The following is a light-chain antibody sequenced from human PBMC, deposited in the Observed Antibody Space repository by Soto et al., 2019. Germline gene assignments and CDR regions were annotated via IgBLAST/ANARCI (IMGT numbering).Light chain of an antibody. CDR3: PQYGSSPWT. V-gene: IGKV3-20*01. CDR2: GAS. CDR1: QTIRSNY. Sequence: ETVLTQSQGTLSLSPGERATLSCRASQTIRSNYLAWYRQTPGQAPRLLIYGASNRATGIADRFSGSGSGTDFTLIIIRLEPEDFALYYCPQYGSSPWTFVRGTKAEIK. J-gene: IGKJ1*01.